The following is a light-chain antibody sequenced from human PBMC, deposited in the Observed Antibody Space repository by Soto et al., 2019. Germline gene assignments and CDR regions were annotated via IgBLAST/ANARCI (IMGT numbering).Light chain of an antibody. J-gene: IGLJ2*01. V-gene: IGLV1-44*01. CDR3: AAWDDSLNGVV. CDR1: SSNIGSYT. Sequence: QSVLTQPPSASETPGQRVTISCPGSSSNIGSYTVNWYQQFPGTTPKLLIERNNQRPSGVPDRFSGSKSGTSASLAISGLQSEDEADYYCAAWDDSLNGVVFGGGTKLTVL. CDR2: RNN.